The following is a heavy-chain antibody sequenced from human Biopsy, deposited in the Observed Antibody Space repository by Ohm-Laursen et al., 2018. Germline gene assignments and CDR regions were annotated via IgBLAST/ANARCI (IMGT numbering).Heavy chain of an antibody. J-gene: IGHJ2*01. D-gene: IGHD6-19*01. Sequence: GTLSLTCGVSGGSTNDYFWSWIRQPAGETLEWIGRIYSSGGSSYNPSLKSRISMSMDKSNNQFSLTLTSVTAADTAVYYCARTPGKAVAGRFLDLWGRGTLVTVSS. CDR1: GGSTNDYF. CDR2: IYSSGGS. V-gene: IGHV4-4*07. CDR3: ARTPGKAVAGRFLDL.